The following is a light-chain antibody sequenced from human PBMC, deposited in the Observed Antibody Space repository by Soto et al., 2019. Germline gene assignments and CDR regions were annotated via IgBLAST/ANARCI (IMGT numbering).Light chain of an antibody. CDR3: RQVKSYPRT. CDR2: AES. V-gene: IGKV1-9*01. Sequence: DIQMTQSPSFLSASVGDRVTITCRASQGIAGSLAWYQQKPGKPPKLLIYAESTFQTAAPSRFSGSRSGIRGTLTTSSLQPEDFATYYCRQVKSYPRTFGGGAKGDIK. CDR1: QGIAGS. J-gene: IGKJ4*01.